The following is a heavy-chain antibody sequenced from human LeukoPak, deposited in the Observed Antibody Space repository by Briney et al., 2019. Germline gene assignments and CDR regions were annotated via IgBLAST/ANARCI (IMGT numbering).Heavy chain of an antibody. CDR3: ARAKGQWGIVVGFDP. D-gene: IGHD2-15*01. Sequence: ASVKVSCKASGYTFTGYYMHWVRQAPGQGLEWMGWMNPNSGNTGYAQKFEGRVTMTRNTSISTAYMELSSLRSEDTAVYYCARAKGQWGIVVGFDPWGQGTLVTVSS. V-gene: IGHV1-8*02. CDR1: GYTFTGYY. J-gene: IGHJ5*02. CDR2: MNPNSGNT.